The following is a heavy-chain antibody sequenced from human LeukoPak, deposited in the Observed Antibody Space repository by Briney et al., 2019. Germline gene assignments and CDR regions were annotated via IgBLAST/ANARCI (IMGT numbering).Heavy chain of an antibody. J-gene: IGHJ5*02. CDR1: GGSISSGSYY. V-gene: IGHV4-39*01. D-gene: IGHD3-9*01. CDR3: ARQLRYYDILTGYYHHSWFDP. Sequence: SETLSLTCTVSGGSISSGSYYWGWIRQPPGKGLEWIGSIYYSGSTYYNPSLKSRVTISVDTSKNQFSLKLSSVTAADTAVYYCARQLRYYDILTGYYHHSWFDPWGQGTLVTVSS. CDR2: IYYSGST.